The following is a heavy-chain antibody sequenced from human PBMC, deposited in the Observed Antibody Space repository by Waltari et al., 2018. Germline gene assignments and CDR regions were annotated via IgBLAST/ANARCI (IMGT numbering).Heavy chain of an antibody. V-gene: IGHV4-39*01. CDR3: ARHGGESYGYLWVDP. CDR2: FHHGGNT. Sequence: QLQLQESGPGLVKPSEPLSLTCTVPGGPISSGPYSWGWIRQPPEKGLEWIGSFHHGGNTFYNPSLKSRVTISVDRSSNQFSLKLYSLTAADTAVYYCARHGGESYGYLWVDPWGQGTLVTVSS. J-gene: IGHJ5*02. CDR1: GGPISSGPYS. D-gene: IGHD5-18*01.